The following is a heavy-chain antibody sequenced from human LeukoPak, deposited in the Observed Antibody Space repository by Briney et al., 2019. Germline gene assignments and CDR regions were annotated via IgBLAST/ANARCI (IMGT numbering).Heavy chain of an antibody. D-gene: IGHD4-11*01. J-gene: IGHJ6*02. V-gene: IGHV4-59*12. CDR1: GGSISSYY. CDR2: IYYSGST. Sequence: SETLSLTCTVSGGSISSYYWSWIRQPPGKGLEWIGYIYYSGSTNYNPSLKSRVTISVDTSKNQFSLKLSSVTAADTAVYYCARGRTTAVAYGMDVWGQGTTVTVSS. CDR3: ARGRTTAVAYGMDV.